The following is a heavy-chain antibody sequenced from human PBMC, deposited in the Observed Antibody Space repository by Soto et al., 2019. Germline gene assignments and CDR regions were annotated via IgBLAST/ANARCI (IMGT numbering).Heavy chain of an antibody. CDR2: MNPNSGNT. V-gene: IGHV1-8*01. Sequence: ASVKVSCKASGYTFTSYDINWVRQATGQGLEWMGWMNPNSGNTGYAQKFQGRVTMTRNTSISTAYMELSSLRSEDTAVYYCAREGRYFDWLQVRAGGFDPWGQGTLVTVSS. CDR1: GYTFTSYD. D-gene: IGHD3-9*01. CDR3: AREGRYFDWLQVRAGGFDP. J-gene: IGHJ5*02.